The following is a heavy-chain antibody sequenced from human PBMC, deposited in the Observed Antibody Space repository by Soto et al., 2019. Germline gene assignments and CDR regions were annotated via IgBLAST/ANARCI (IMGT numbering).Heavy chain of an antibody. D-gene: IGHD3-10*02. CDR2: IWYDGSNK. V-gene: IGHV3-33*01. Sequence: QVQLVESGGGVVQPGRSLRLSCAASGFTFRNYGMHWVRQARGKGLEWLAVIWYDGSNKCYADSVKGRFTISRDNSKNTLYLEMNSLRDGDTAVYYCARDVRSRRYDLWGQGTLVIVSS. J-gene: IGHJ5*02. CDR3: ARDVRSRRYDL. CDR1: GFTFRNYG.